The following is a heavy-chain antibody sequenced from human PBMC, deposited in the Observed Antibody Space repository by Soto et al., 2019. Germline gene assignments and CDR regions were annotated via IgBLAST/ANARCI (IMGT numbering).Heavy chain of an antibody. CDR1: GFTVSSNY. D-gene: IGHD3-9*01. J-gene: IGHJ5*02. V-gene: IGHV3-66*01. CDR3: ARAYYDILTGPIGFDP. Sequence: PGGSLRLSCAASGFTVSSNYMSWVRQAPGKGLEWVSVIYSGGSTYYADSVKGRFTISRDNSKNTLYLQMNSLRAEDTAVYYCARAYYDILTGPIGFDPWGQGTLVTVSS. CDR2: IYSGGST.